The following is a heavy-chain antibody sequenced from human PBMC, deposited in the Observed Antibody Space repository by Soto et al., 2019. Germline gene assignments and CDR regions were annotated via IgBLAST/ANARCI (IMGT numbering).Heavy chain of an antibody. D-gene: IGHD3-16*01. CDR1: GGSVSSGSYY. CDR3: ARDNLAFQGAFDL. Sequence: SETLSLTCTVSGGSVSSGSYYWSWIRQHPGRGLEWIGYIYYTGNTYYNPSLKSRLAISVDTSKNQFSLKLTSVTAADTAVYYCARDNLAFQGAFDLWGQGTLVTVSS. V-gene: IGHV4-31*03. CDR2: IYYTGNT. J-gene: IGHJ4*02.